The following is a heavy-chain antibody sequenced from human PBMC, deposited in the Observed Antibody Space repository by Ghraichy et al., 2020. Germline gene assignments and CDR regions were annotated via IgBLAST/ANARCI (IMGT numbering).Heavy chain of an antibody. Sequence: SETLSLTCTVSGDSITSYYWSWLRQPPGKGLEWIGYIYYSGTTKYNPSLKSRATISIDTSKNQFSLKVRSVTAADTAVYYCARAPFDILTTSYLWFDPWGQGTLVTVSS. V-gene: IGHV4-59*01. CDR3: ARAPFDILTTSYLWFDP. CDR2: IYYSGTT. CDR1: GDSITSYY. J-gene: IGHJ5*02. D-gene: IGHD3-9*01.